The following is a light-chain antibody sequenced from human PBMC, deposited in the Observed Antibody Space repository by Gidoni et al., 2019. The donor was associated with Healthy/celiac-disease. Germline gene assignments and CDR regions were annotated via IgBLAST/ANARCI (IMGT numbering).Light chain of an antibody. CDR1: SSNIRAGYD. CDR2: GNS. V-gene: IGLV1-40*01. Sequence: QSVLTQPPSVSGAPGQRVTISCTWSSSNIRAGYDVHWYQQLPGTAPKLLIYGNSNRPSGVPDRFSGSKSGTSAALAITGLQAEDEADYYCQAYDSSLSGSGVVGGGTKLTVL. J-gene: IGLJ2*01. CDR3: QAYDSSLSGSGV.